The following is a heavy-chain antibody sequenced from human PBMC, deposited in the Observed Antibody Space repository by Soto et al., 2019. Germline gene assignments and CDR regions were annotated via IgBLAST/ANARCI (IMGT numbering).Heavy chain of an antibody. D-gene: IGHD2-15*01. CDR3: ARGEYCSGGSCYGSYYYYGMDV. Sequence: SVKVSCKASGGTFSSYAISWVRQAPGQGLEWMGGIIPIFGTANHAQKFQGRVTITADESTSTAYMELSSLRSEDTAVYYCARGEYCSGGSCYGSYYYYGMDVWGQGTTVTV. J-gene: IGHJ6*02. CDR1: GGTFSSYA. V-gene: IGHV1-69*13. CDR2: IIPIFGTA.